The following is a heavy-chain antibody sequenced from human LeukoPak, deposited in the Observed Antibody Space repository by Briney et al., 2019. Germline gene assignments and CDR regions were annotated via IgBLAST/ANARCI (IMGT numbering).Heavy chain of an antibody. J-gene: IGHJ4*02. V-gene: IGHV4-59*01. Sequence: SETLSLTCTVSGGSISSYYWSWIRQPPGKGLEWIGYIYYSGSTNHNPSLKSRVTISVDTSKNQFSLKLSSVTAADTAVYYCARDSDSSGWYDYWGQGTLVTVSS. CDR2: IYYSGST. D-gene: IGHD6-19*01. CDR1: GGSISSYY. CDR3: ARDSDSSGWYDY.